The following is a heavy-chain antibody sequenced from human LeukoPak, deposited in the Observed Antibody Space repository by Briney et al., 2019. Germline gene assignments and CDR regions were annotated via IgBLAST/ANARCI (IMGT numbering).Heavy chain of an antibody. D-gene: IGHD2-2*02. CDR1: GFTSSSYS. J-gene: IGHJ3*02. CDR3: TAIATGQEAFDI. CDR2: ISSSSSYI. Sequence: PGGSLRLSCAASGFTSSSYSMNWVRQAPGKGLEWVSSISSSSSYIYYADSVKGRFTISRDNAKNSLYLQMNSLRAEDTAVYYCTAIATGQEAFDIWGQGTMVTVSS. V-gene: IGHV3-21*01.